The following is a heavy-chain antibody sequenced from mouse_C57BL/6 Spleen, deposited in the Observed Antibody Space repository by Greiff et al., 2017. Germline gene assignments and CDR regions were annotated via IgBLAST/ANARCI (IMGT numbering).Heavy chain of an antibody. CDR1: GYTFTSYW. V-gene: IGHV1-64*01. CDR3: ALITTVVAPFDY. CDR2: IHPNSGST. D-gene: IGHD1-1*01. Sequence: QVQLQQPGAELVKPGASVKLSCKASGYTFTSYWMHWVKQRPGQGLEWIGMIHPNSGSTNYNKKFKSKATLTVDKSSSTAYMQLSSLTSEDSAVYYRALITTVVAPFDYWGQGTTLTVSS. J-gene: IGHJ2*01.